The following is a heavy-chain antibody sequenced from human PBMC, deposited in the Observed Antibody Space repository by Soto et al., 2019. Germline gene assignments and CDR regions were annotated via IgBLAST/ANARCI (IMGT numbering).Heavy chain of an antibody. Sequence: QVQLVQSGAEVKKPGSSVKVSCKASGGTFSSYAISWVRQAPGQGLEWMGGIIPIFGTANYAQKFQGRVTITAEESTSTAYMELSSLRSEDTAVYYCARAFGYCSGGSCPGWFDPWVQGTLVTVSS. CDR1: GGTFSSYA. D-gene: IGHD2-15*01. CDR3: ARAFGYCSGGSCPGWFDP. J-gene: IGHJ5*02. V-gene: IGHV1-69*01. CDR2: IIPIFGTA.